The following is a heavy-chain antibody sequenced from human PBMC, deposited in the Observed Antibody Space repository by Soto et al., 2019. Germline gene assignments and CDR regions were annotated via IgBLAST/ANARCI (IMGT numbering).Heavy chain of an antibody. CDR2: TIPIFGTA. Sequence: QVQLVQTVAEVKKPGSSLKVSCQDSGGTFSSYAIGWVRQAPGQGLEWMGGTIPIFGTANYAQKFQGTVTMTAYESRSTAYMELSSLRSEDTSVYYCASPAASRYWGQGTLVTVST. J-gene: IGHJ4*02. D-gene: IGHD3-16*02. CDR1: GGTFSSYA. CDR3: ASPAASRY. V-gene: IGHV1-69*12.